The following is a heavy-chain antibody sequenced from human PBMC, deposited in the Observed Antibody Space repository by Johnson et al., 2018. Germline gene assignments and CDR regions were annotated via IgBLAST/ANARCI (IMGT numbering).Heavy chain of an antibody. Sequence: VQLQESGGGLVQPGGSLRLSCAASGFSFSNYWMHWVRQPPGQGLVWVSRINIDESRTTYADSVKGRFTISRDNAKNTLYLQMNSLRAEDTAVYYCARARGGAYVDYMDDWGKGTTVTVSS. D-gene: IGHD3-16*01. CDR3: ARARGGAYVDYMDD. V-gene: IGHV3-74*01. CDR2: INIDESRT. J-gene: IGHJ6*03. CDR1: GFSFSNYW.